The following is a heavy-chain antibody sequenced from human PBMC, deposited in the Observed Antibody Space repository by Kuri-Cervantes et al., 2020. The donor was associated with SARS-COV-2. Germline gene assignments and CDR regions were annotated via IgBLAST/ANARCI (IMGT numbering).Heavy chain of an antibody. CDR3: AKDRSSSWLWYFDL. CDR2: ITSDGDTT. D-gene: IGHD6-13*01. CDR1: GFTFSTYR. Sequence: GGSLRLSCAASGFTFSTYRMHWIRQAPGKGLEYVSAITSDGDTTFYADSVKGRFTITRDNSKNTLYLQMNSLRAEDTAVYYCAKDRSSSWLWYFDLWGRGTLVTVSS. V-gene: IGHV3-64*04. J-gene: IGHJ2*01.